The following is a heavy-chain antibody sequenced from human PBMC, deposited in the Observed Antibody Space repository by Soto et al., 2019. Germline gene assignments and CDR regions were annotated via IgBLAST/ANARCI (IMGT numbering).Heavy chain of an antibody. V-gene: IGHV3-48*03. J-gene: IGHJ4*02. CDR3: AYGGSCDY. D-gene: IGHD1-26*01. CDR2: ISTSGSTI. Sequence: GGSLRLSCAASGFSFNTYEMNWVRQAPGKGLEWVSYISTSGSTIYYADSVKGRFTISRDNGKNSLYLQMNSLRAEDTAVYYCAYGGSCDYWGQGTQVTVSS. CDR1: GFSFNTYE.